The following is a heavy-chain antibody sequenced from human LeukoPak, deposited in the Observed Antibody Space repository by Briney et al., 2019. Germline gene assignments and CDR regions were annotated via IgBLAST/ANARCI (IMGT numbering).Heavy chain of an antibody. CDR3: ARDREWPYYFDY. Sequence: ASVKVSCKASGYTFTGYYMHWVRQAPGQGLEWMGWINPNSGGTNYAQKFQGRVTMTRGTSISTAYMELSRLRSDDTAVYYCARDREWPYYFDYWGQGTLVTVSS. CDR1: GYTFTGYY. V-gene: IGHV1-2*02. CDR2: INPNSGGT. J-gene: IGHJ4*02. D-gene: IGHD3-3*01.